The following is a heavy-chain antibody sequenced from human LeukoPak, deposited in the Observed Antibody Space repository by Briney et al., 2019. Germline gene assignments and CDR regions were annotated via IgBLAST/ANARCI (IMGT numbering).Heavy chain of an antibody. J-gene: IGHJ5*02. CDR3: AREGRSNYVRDWFDP. Sequence: GASVKVSCKASGYTFTGYYMHWVRQAPGQGLEWMGWINPNSGGTNYAQKFQGRVTMTRDTSIITAYMELSRLRSDDTAVYYCAREGRSNYVRDWFDPWGQGTLVTVSS. D-gene: IGHD4-11*01. CDR1: GYTFTGYY. V-gene: IGHV1-2*02. CDR2: INPNSGGT.